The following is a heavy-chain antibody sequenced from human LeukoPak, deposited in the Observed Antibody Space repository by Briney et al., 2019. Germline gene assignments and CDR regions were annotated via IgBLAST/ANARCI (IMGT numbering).Heavy chain of an antibody. V-gene: IGHV1-69*06. CDR1: GGTFSSYA. CDR3: ARENHYYGSGSYLYYYYYMDV. Sequence: GASVKVSCKASGGTFSSYAISWVRQAPGQGLEWMGGIIPIFGTANYAQKFQGRVTITADKSTSTAYMELSSLRSEDTAVYYCARENHYYGSGSYLYYYYYMDVWGKGTTVTISS. D-gene: IGHD3-10*01. CDR2: IIPIFGTA. J-gene: IGHJ6*03.